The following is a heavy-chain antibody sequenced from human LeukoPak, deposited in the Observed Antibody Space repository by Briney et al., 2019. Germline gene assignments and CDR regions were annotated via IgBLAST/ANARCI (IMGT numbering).Heavy chain of an antibody. CDR3: AREDPQTTVPEGMDV. V-gene: IGHV4-59*01. CDR2: IYYSGTT. CDR1: GGSISYYY. Sequence: SETLSLTCTVSGGSISYYYWSWSRQSPGKGPGWIVYIYYSGTTNYNPSLKSRVTISVDTSKNQFSLQLRSVTAAATAVYYCAREDPQTTVPEGMDVWGQGTTVTVSS. J-gene: IGHJ6*02. D-gene: IGHD4-17*01.